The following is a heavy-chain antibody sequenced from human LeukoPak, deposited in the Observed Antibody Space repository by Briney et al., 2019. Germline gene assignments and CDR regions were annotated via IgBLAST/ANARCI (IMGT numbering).Heavy chain of an antibody. V-gene: IGHV3-21*01. D-gene: IGHD2-2*01. CDR1: GFTFSSYS. CDR2: ISSSSSYI. Sequence: MPGGFLRLSCAASGFTFSSYSMNWVRQAPGKGLEWVSSISSSSSYIYYADSVKGRFTISRDNAKNSLYLQMNSLRAEDTAVYYCARADIVVVRSFDYWGQGTLVTVSS. CDR3: ARADIVVVRSFDY. J-gene: IGHJ4*02.